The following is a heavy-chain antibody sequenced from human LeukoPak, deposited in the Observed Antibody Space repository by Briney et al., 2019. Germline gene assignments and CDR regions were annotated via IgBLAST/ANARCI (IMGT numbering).Heavy chain of an antibody. CDR2: VFHRGTT. CDR1: GYSINSAFY. V-gene: IGHV4-38-2*02. D-gene: IGHD3-10*01. Sequence: SETLSLTCTVSGYSINSAFYWGWIRVPPGKGLEWIGSVFHRGTTYYNSSLKSQVNISIDTSKDQFSLKLNSLTAEDTAMYYCVRDGYYGSGSPGWFGPWGPGTLVIVSA. CDR3: VRDGYYGSGSPGWFGP. J-gene: IGHJ5*02.